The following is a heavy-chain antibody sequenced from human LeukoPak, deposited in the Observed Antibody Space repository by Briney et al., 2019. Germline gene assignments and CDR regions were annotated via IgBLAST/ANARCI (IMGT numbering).Heavy chain of an antibody. CDR3: ARDQITIFGVVISWFDP. CDR1: GYTFTSYD. Sequence: GASVKVSCKASGYTFTSYDINWVRQAPGQGLEWMGRIIPIFGTANYAQKFQGRVTITTDESTSTAYMELSSLRSEDTAVYYCARDQITIFGVVISWFDPWGQGTLVTVSS. D-gene: IGHD3-3*01. CDR2: IIPIFGTA. V-gene: IGHV1-69*05. J-gene: IGHJ5*02.